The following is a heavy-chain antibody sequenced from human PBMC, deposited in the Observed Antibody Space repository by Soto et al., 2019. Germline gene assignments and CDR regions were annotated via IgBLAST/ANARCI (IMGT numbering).Heavy chain of an antibody. J-gene: IGHJ4*02. Sequence: GGSLRLSCAASGFTFSSYGMHWVRQAPGKGLEWVAVIWYDGSNKYYADSVKGRFTISRDNSKNTLYLQMNSLRAEDTAVYYCARDVRIAVAGRPPGYWGRGTLVTVSS. V-gene: IGHV3-33*01. CDR3: ARDVRIAVAGRPPGY. D-gene: IGHD6-19*01. CDR1: GFTFSSYG. CDR2: IWYDGSNK.